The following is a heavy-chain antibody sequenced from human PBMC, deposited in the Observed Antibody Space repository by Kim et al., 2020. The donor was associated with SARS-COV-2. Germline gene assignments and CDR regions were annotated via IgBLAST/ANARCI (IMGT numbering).Heavy chain of an antibody. V-gene: IGHV3-66*04. CDR2: IHTGGAT. CDR1: GFSVSGDY. J-gene: IGHJ5*02. CDR3: ARHNWFDP. Sequence: GGSLRLSCAVSGFSVSGDYMNWVRQAPGKGLECVSVIHTGGATFYADSVKGRFTISRDSSKNTLYLQMNSLRVEDTAVYYCARHNWFDPWAQGTLVT.